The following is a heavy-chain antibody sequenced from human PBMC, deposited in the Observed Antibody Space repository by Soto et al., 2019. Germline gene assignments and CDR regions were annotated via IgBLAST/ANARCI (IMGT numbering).Heavy chain of an antibody. CDR2: IYYTGTT. CDR3: ARHASRGIAVAGTFYYY. CDR1: GGSISSYY. D-gene: IGHD6-19*01. Sequence: SETLSLTCSVSGGSISSYYWSWIRQPPGKGLEWIGYIYYTGTTNYNPSLKSPVTISVDTSKNQFSLKLRSMTAADTAVYYCARHASRGIAVAGTFYYYWGQGALVTVS. J-gene: IGHJ4*02. V-gene: IGHV4-59*08.